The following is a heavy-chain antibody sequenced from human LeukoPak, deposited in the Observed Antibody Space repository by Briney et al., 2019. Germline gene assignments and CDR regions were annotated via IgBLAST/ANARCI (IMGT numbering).Heavy chain of an antibody. V-gene: IGHV4-39*07. CDR1: GGSISSSSYY. Sequence: SETLSLTCTVSGGSISSSSYYWGWIRQPPGKGLEWIGSIYYSGSTYYNPSLKSRVTISVDTSKNQFSLKLSSVTAADTAVYYCARAATYRGSYTVFDYWGQGTLVTVSS. CDR3: ARAATYRGSYTVFDY. CDR2: IYYSGST. D-gene: IGHD1-26*01. J-gene: IGHJ4*02.